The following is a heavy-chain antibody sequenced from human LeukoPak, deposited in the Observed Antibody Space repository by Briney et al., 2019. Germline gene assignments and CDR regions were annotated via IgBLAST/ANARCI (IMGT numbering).Heavy chain of an antibody. Sequence: SETLSLTCTVSGGSISSSSYYWGWIRQPPGKGLEWIGSIYYSGSTYYNPSLKSRVTISVDTSKNQFSLKLSSVTAADTAVYYCARHHGPLASYGSGSAVFDPWGQGTLATVSS. CDR3: ARHHGPLASYGSGSAVFDP. V-gene: IGHV4-39*01. CDR1: GGSISSSSYY. J-gene: IGHJ5*02. D-gene: IGHD3-10*01. CDR2: IYYSGST.